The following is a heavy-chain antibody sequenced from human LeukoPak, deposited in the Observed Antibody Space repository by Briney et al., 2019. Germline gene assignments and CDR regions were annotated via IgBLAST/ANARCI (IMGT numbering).Heavy chain of an antibody. CDR1: GGSFSGYY. CDR3: ARLRGGDYSSYNWFDP. Sequence: SETLSLTCAVYGGSFSGYYWSWIRQPPGKGLEWIGEINHSGSTNYNPSLKSRVTISVDTSKNQLSLKLSSVTAADTAVYYCARLRGGDYSSYNWFDPWGQGTLVTVSS. V-gene: IGHV4-34*01. J-gene: IGHJ5*02. D-gene: IGHD2-21*02. CDR2: INHSGST.